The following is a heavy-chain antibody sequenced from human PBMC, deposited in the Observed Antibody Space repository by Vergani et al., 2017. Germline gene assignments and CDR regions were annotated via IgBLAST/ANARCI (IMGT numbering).Heavy chain of an antibody. CDR1: GFSFNSYW. D-gene: IGHD3-9*01. CDR2: IESDGSIT. CDR3: ARARCIETCYMSNWLDS. Sequence: DVHLAESGGGFFQPGGSLSLSCSASGFSFNSYWMHWVRHVPGKGLLWLSRIESDGSITAYADSVKGRFTISRDNAQNPLYLQMNRLRVEDTGVYYCARARCIETCYMSNWLDSWGQGTLVTVSS. V-gene: IGHV3-74*03. J-gene: IGHJ5*01.